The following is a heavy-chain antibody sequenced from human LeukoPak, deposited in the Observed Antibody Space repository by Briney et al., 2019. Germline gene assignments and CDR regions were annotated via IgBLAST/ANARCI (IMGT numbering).Heavy chain of an antibody. Sequence: SVKVSCKASGGTLSSYTISGVRQAPGQGLEWMGRIIPILGIANNAQKFQGRVTITADKSTSTAYMELSSLRSEDTAVYYCARARVGALEGYFDYWGQGSLVTASS. CDR1: GGTLSSYT. J-gene: IGHJ4*02. CDR3: ARARVGALEGYFDY. V-gene: IGHV1-69*02. CDR2: IIPILGIA. D-gene: IGHD1-26*01.